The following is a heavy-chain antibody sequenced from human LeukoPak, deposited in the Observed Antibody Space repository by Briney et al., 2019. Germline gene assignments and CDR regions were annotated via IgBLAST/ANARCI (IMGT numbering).Heavy chain of an antibody. CDR1: GFTFSNYG. D-gene: IGHD4-17*01. Sequence: GGSLRLSCAASGFTFSNYGMHWVRQAPGKGLEWVAVIWYDGSNENYADSVKGRFTISRDNSKNTLYLQMNSLRAEDTAVYYCAAFQRGDYGEYFQHWGQGTLVTVSS. CDR3: AAFQRGDYGEYFQH. CDR2: IWYDGSNE. J-gene: IGHJ1*01. V-gene: IGHV3-33*01.